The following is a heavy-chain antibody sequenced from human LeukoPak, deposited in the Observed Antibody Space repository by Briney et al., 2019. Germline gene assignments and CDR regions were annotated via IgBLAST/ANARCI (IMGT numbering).Heavy chain of an antibody. V-gene: IGHV3-23*01. CDR2: ISDRGSRT. CDR1: GITLSNYG. CDR3: AKRGVVIRVILVGFHKEAYYFYS. D-gene: IGHD3-22*01. J-gene: IGHJ4*02. Sequence: GGSLRLSCAVSGITLSNYGMSWVRQAPGKGLEWVAGISDRGSRTNYADSVKGRFTISTDNPKNTLYLQMNSLRAEDTAVYFCAKRGVVIRVILVGFHKEAYYFYSWGQGALVTVSS.